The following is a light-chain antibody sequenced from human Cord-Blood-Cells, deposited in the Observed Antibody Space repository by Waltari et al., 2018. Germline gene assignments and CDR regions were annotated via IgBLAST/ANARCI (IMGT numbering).Light chain of an antibody. CDR2: AAT. V-gene: IGKV1-27*01. J-gene: IGKJ1*01. CDR3: QKYNSAPWT. CDR1: QGISNY. Sequence: DIQMTQSPSSLSASVGDSVTITCRACQGISNYLAWHQQKPGKVPKLLIYAATTLQSVVPSRCSGSGSWTDFTLTISSLQPEDVATYYCQKYNSAPWTFGQGTKVEIK.